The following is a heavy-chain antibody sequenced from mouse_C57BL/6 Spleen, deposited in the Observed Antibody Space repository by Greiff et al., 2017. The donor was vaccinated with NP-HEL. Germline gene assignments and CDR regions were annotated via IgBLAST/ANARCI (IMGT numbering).Heavy chain of an antibody. D-gene: IGHD1-1*01. V-gene: IGHV1-22*01. CDR1: GYTFTDYN. J-gene: IGHJ3*01. Sequence: EVQLQQSGPELVKPGASVKMSCKASGYTFTDYNMHWVKQSHGKSLEWIGYINPNNGGTSYNQKFKGTATLTVNQSSSTAYMELRSLTSEDSAGYCCARCDGRSAWFAYWGKGTLVTVSA. CDR2: INPNNGGT. CDR3: ARCDGRSAWFAY.